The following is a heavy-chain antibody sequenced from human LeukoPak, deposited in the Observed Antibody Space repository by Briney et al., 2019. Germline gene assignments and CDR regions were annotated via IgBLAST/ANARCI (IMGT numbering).Heavy chain of an antibody. V-gene: IGHV1-8*03. CDR3: ARGTATGRWFGELLFKRNPQYYFDY. D-gene: IGHD3-10*01. CDR2: MNPNSGNT. CDR1: GYTFTDYY. J-gene: IGHJ4*02. Sequence: ASVKVSCKASGYTFTDYYIHWVRQATGQGLEWMGWMNPNSGNTGYAQKFQGRVTITRNTSISTAYMELSSLRSEDTAVYYCARGTATGRWFGELLFKRNPQYYFDYWGQGTLVTVSS.